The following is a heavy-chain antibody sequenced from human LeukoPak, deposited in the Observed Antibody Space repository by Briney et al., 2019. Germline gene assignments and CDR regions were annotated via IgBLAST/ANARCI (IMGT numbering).Heavy chain of an antibody. CDR3: ARELRSDRRWGY. Sequence: GASVKVSCKASGYTFTSYGISWVRQAPGQGLEWMGRIIPILGIANYAQKFQGRVTITADRSTSTAYMELSSLRSEDTAVYYCARELRSDRRWGYWGQGTLVTVSS. J-gene: IGHJ4*02. D-gene: IGHD3-16*01. V-gene: IGHV1-69*04. CDR1: GYTFTSYG. CDR2: IIPILGIA.